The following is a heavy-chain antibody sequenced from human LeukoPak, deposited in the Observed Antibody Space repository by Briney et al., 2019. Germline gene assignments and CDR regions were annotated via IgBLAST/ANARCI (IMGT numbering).Heavy chain of an antibody. CDR2: VSGSGGST. J-gene: IGHJ3*01. Sequence: GGSLRLSCAASGFIFGTYAMNWVRQAPGKGLEWASSVSGSGGSTYYADSVKGRFTISRDNSGNTLYLQMNTLRVDDTAVYYCAKNAFYYDTSRLAFDFWGPGTIVAVSS. CDR1: GFIFGTYA. CDR3: AKNAFYYDTSRLAFDF. D-gene: IGHD3-22*01. V-gene: IGHV3-23*01.